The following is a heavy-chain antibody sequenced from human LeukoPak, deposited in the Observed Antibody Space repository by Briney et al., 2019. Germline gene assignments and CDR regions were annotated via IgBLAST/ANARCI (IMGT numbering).Heavy chain of an antibody. CDR3: AREATSYSYYLDY. Sequence: SETLSLTCSVSGGSLSSSSYYWGWIRQPPGKGLEWIGSVHDTVSTFYNPSLKSRVTISLDTSKNQFSLKLSSVTAADTAVYYCAREATSYSYYLDYWGQGSLVTVSS. V-gene: IGHV4-39*07. D-gene: IGHD4-11*01. J-gene: IGHJ4*02. CDR2: VHDTVST. CDR1: GGSLSSSSYY.